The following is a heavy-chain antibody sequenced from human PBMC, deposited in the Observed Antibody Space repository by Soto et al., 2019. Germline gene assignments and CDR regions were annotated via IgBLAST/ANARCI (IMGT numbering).Heavy chain of an antibody. Sequence: ASVKVSCKASGYTFTSYGISWVRQAPGQGLEWMGWISAYNGNTNYAQKLQGRVTMTTDTSTSTAYMELRSLRSDDTAVYYCATDLDYAFWRGYYTGHYYYGMDVWGQGTTVTVPS. V-gene: IGHV1-18*01. CDR2: ISAYNGNT. J-gene: IGHJ6*02. D-gene: IGHD3-3*01. CDR1: GYTFTSYG. CDR3: ATDLDYAFWRGYYTGHYYYGMDV.